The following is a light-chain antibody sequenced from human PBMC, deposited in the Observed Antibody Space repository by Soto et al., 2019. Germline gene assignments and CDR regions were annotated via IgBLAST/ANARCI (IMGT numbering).Light chain of an antibody. CDR2: DAS. CDR1: QSVRSY. V-gene: IGKV3-11*01. Sequence: EIVLTQSPATLSLSPGERATLSCRASQSVRSYLAWYQQKQGQAPRLLIYDASSRATGIPGRFSGSGSGTDFSLTISCVEPEHFAVYYCQQGNNWPWTFGQGTKVEIK. J-gene: IGKJ1*01. CDR3: QQGNNWPWT.